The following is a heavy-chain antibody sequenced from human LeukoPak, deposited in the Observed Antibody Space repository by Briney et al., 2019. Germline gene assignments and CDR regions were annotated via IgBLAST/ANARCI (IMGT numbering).Heavy chain of an antibody. CDR2: IYTSGST. D-gene: IGHD6-6*01. CDR3: ARGRIAARHNWFDP. V-gene: IGHV4-61*02. J-gene: IGHJ5*02. CDR1: GGSISSGCYY. Sequence: SQTLSLTCTVSGGSISSGCYYWSWIRQPAGKGLEWIGRIYTSGSTNYNPSLKSRVTISVDTSKNQFSLKLSSVTAADTAVYYCARGRIAARHNWFDPWGQGTLVTVSS.